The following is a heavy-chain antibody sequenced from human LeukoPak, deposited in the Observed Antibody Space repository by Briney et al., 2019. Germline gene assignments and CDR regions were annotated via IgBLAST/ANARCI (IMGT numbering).Heavy chain of an antibody. CDR2: IYYSGTT. CDR3: ARGVYIAAAQHGY. D-gene: IGHD6-13*01. J-gene: IGHJ4*02. Sequence: SETLSLTCTVSGGSISSYYWSWIRQPPGKGLEWIGYIYYSGTTNYNPSLKSRVTISVDTSKNQFSLKLSSVTAADTAVYYCARGVYIAAAQHGYWGQGTLVTVPS. V-gene: IGHV4-59*01. CDR1: GGSISSYY.